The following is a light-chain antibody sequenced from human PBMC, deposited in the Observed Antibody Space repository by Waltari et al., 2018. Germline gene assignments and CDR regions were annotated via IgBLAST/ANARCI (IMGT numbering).Light chain of an antibody. CDR1: SSDVGGSNY. V-gene: IGLV2-14*03. J-gene: IGLJ2*01. CDR2: DVS. Sequence: SALTQPASVSGSPGQSITFSCTGDSSDVGGSNYVSWYQQQPGKAPRLMIYDVSIRPSGVSNRFSGSKSGNTASLTISGLQAEDEADYYCSSYSRTSTLVVFGGGTKLAVL. CDR3: SSYSRTSTLVV.